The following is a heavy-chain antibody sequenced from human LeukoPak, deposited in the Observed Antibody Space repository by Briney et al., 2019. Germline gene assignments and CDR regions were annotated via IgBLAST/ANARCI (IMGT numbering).Heavy chain of an antibody. Sequence: GGSLRLSCAASGFTFSSYWMHWVRQAPGKGLVWVSRINSDGSSTSYADSVKGRFTISRDNSKNTLYLQMNSLRAEDTAVYYCAKGWDYYDILTGYYWAYYFDYWGQGTLVTVSS. V-gene: IGHV3-74*01. J-gene: IGHJ4*02. CDR2: INSDGSST. CDR3: AKGWDYYDILTGYYWAYYFDY. CDR1: GFTFSSYW. D-gene: IGHD3-9*01.